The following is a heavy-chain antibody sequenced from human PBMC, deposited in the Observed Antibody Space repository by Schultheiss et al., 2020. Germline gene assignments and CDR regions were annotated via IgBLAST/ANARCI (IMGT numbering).Heavy chain of an antibody. CDR1: GGSVSSGSYY. Sequence: SETLSLTCTVSGGSVSSGSYYWSWIRQPPGKGLEWIGYIYYSGSTNYNPSLKSRVTISVDTSKNQFSLKLSSVTAADTAVYYCAREQWLGRGFDYWGQGTLVTVSS. CDR3: AREQWLGRGFDY. J-gene: IGHJ4*02. D-gene: IGHD6-19*01. CDR2: IYYSGST. V-gene: IGHV4-61*01.